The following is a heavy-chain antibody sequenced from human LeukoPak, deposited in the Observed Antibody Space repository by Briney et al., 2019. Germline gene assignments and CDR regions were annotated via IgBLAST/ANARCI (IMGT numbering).Heavy chain of an antibody. CDR2: IKQDGSEK. Sequence: GGSLRLSCAASGFTFSTYWMSWVRQAPGKGLEWVANIKQDGSEKYYVDSVKGRFTISRDNAKNSLYLQMNSLRAEDTAVYYCARNYDFWSGYWYYFDYWGQGTPVTVSS. V-gene: IGHV3-7*01. D-gene: IGHD3-3*01. CDR3: ARNYDFWSGYWYYFDY. J-gene: IGHJ4*02. CDR1: GFTFSTYW.